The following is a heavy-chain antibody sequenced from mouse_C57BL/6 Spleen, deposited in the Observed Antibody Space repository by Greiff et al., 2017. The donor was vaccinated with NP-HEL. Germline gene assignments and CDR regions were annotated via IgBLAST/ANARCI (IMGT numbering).Heavy chain of an antibody. V-gene: IGHV1-22*01. J-gene: IGHJ4*01. Sequence: EVQLQQSGPELVKPGASVKMSCKASGYTFTDYNMHWVKQSHGKSLEWIGYINPNNGGTSYNQKFKGKATLTVNKSSSTAYMELRSLTSEDSAVYYCARTYYGNYGYAMDYWGQGTSVTVSS. CDR2: INPNNGGT. D-gene: IGHD2-10*01. CDR3: ARTYYGNYGYAMDY. CDR1: GYTFTDYN.